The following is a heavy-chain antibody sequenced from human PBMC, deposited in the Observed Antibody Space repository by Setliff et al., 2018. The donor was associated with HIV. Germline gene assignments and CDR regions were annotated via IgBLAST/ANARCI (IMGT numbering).Heavy chain of an antibody. CDR3: ATGKLSGSGSPIYNWFDP. CDR2: IIPIFGTA. CDR1: GGTFSSYA. V-gene: IGHV1-69*06. Sequence: ASVKVSCKASGGTFSSYAISWVRQAPGQGLEWMGGIIPIFGTANYAQKLQGRVTMTEDTSTDTAYMELSSLRSEDTAVYYCATGKLSGSGSPIYNWFDPWGQGTLVTVSS. J-gene: IGHJ5*02. D-gene: IGHD3-10*01.